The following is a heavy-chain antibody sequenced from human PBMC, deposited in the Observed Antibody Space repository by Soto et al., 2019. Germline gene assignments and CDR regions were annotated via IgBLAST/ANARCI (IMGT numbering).Heavy chain of an antibody. D-gene: IGHD2-8*01. CDR3: ARERPYCTNGVCYSAAFDY. CDR2: INHSGNT. CDR1: GGSFSGYY. V-gene: IGHV4-34*01. Sequence: SETLSLTCAVYGGSFSGYYWSWIRQPPGKGLEWIGEINHSGNTNYNPSLKSRVTISVDTSKNQFSLKLSSVTAADTAVYYCARERPYCTNGVCYSAAFDYWGQGTLVTVSS. J-gene: IGHJ4*02.